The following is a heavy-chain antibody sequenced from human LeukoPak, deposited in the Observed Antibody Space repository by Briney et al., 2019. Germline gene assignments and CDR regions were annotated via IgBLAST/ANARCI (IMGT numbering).Heavy chain of an antibody. CDR3: ARMTAGGLHWGYLDK. CDR2: LYISGST. J-gene: IGHJ4*02. D-gene: IGHD7-27*01. V-gene: IGHV4-4*07. Sequence: SETLSLTCSVSGDSIRGYYWSWIRQPPGKERECIGHLYISGSTSYNPYLRSRVTMSLDTSKSQFSLGLSSVTAADTAVYYCARMTAGGLHWGYLDKWGLGTLVAVSS. CDR1: GDSIRGYY.